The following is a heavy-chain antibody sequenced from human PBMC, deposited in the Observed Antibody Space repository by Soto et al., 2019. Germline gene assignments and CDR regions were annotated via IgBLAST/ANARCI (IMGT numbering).Heavy chain of an antibody. CDR3: ARGRKGSSGFSRGYYYYGMDV. CDR1: GGTFSSYA. Sequence: SAKVSCKASGGTFSSYAISWVRQAPGQGLEWRGGIIPIFGTANYAQKFQVRVTITADESTSTAYMELSSLRSEDTAVYYCARGRKGSSGFSRGYYYYGMDVWGQGTTVTVSS. V-gene: IGHV1-69*13. J-gene: IGHJ6*02. CDR2: IIPIFGTA. D-gene: IGHD6-19*01.